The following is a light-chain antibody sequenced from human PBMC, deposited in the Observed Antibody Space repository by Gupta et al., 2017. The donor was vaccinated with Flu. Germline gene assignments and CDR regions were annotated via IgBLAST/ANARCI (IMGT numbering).Light chain of an antibody. CDR1: HSLNSN. J-gene: IGKJ2*01. Sequence: VMSQCPVTLSLAAGARATCSCRTRHSLNSNLAWYQQRPGQAPRLLVYGASTRATGIPARFSGSGFGTDFTLTISGLQSEDFAVDYCQQYHDWLMYTFGQGTRLEI. CDR3: QQYHDWLMYT. V-gene: IGKV3-15*01. CDR2: GAS.